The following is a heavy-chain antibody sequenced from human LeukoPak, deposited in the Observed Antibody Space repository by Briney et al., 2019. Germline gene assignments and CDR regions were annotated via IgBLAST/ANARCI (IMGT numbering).Heavy chain of an antibody. Sequence: PGGSLRLSCAASGFTFSNYAMSWVRQAPGKGLEWVSGIRGSGGSTYYADSVKGRFTISRDNSKNTLYLQMNSLRAEDTAVYYCAKGVIPAVDYWGQGTLVTVSS. CDR3: AKGVIPAVDY. CDR1: GFTFSNYA. CDR2: IRGSGGST. D-gene: IGHD2-2*01. J-gene: IGHJ4*02. V-gene: IGHV3-23*01.